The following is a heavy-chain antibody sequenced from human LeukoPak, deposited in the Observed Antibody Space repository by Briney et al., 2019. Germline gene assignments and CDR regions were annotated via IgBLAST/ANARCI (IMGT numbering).Heavy chain of an antibody. CDR1: GFTFSNYA. CDR3: TTYKVTTAFDL. CDR2: IKSKTDGETT. D-gene: IGHD4-17*01. V-gene: IGHV3-15*01. Sequence: GGSLGLSCAASGFTFSNYALTWVRQAPGKGLEWVGRIKSKTDGETTDYTEPVKGRFTISRDVSKNTLYLQMNSLKSEDTAVYYCTTYKVTTAFDLWGRGTLVTVSS. J-gene: IGHJ2*01.